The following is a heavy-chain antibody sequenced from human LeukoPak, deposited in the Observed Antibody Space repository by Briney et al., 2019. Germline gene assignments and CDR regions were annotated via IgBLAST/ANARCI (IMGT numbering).Heavy chain of an antibody. CDR1: GGSFSGYY. J-gene: IGHJ4*02. D-gene: IGHD5-24*01. CDR3: AGGGYNPGY. V-gene: IGHV4-34*01. Sequence: PSETLSLTCAVYGGSFSGYYWSWIRQPPGKGLEWIGEINHSGSTNYNPSLKSRVTISVDTSKNQFSLKLSSVTAADTAVYYCAGGGYNPGYWGQGTLVTVSS. CDR2: INHSGST.